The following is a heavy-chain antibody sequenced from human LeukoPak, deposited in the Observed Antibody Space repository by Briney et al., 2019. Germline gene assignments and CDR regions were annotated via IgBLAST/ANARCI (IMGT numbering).Heavy chain of an antibody. Sequence: GASVKVSCKASGYTFASYPMHWVRQVPGQRLEWMGWINAGNGNTRYSQKFQGRVTITRDTSASTAYMELSSLRSEDTAVYYCTVNWGRFDYWGQGTLVTVSS. J-gene: IGHJ4*02. CDR1: GYTFASYP. V-gene: IGHV1-3*01. CDR3: TVNWGRFDY. D-gene: IGHD7-27*01. CDR2: INAGNGNT.